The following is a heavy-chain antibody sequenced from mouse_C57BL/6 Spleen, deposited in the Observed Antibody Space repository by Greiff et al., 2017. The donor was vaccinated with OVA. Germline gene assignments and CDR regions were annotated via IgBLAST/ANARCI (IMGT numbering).Heavy chain of an antibody. CDR1: GFTFSSYA. V-gene: IGHV5-4*03. CDR2: ISDGGSYT. J-gene: IGHJ2*01. CDR3: ARCYGSSYNYFDY. Sequence: EVMLVESGGGLVKPGGSLKLSCAASGFTFSSYAMSWVRQTPEKRLEWVATISDGGSYTYYSDNVKGRFTISRANAKNNLYLQMSHLKSEDTAMYYCARCYGSSYNYFDYWGQGTTLTVSS. D-gene: IGHD1-1*01.